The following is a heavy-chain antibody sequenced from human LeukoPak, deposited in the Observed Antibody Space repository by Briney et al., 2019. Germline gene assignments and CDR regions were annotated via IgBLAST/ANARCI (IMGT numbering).Heavy chain of an antibody. J-gene: IGHJ5*02. CDR3: ARADFIDAGPYLIGP. Sequence: GASVRVSCKTSGYSFTDYYIHWVRQAPGQGLEWMGWINTKSGRTSSARKFQGRVTVTRGPSITTVYMDMAWLTSDDTAIYFCARADFIDAGPYLIGPWGQGTLVTVSS. CDR1: GYSFTDYY. CDR2: INTKSGRT. D-gene: IGHD3-3*01. V-gene: IGHV1-2*02.